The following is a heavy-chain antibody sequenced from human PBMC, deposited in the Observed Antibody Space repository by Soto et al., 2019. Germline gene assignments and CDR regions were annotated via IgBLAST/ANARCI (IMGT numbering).Heavy chain of an antibody. Sequence: VQLVESGGGVVQPGRSLRLSCAASGFTFSSYGMHWVRQAPGKGLEWVAVISYDGSNKYYVDSVKGRFTISRDNSKNTLYLQMNSLSAEDTAVYYCAKDLEIAATGLNWFDPWGQGTLVTVSS. CDR3: AKDLEIAATGLNWFDP. J-gene: IGHJ5*02. D-gene: IGHD6-13*01. CDR2: ISYDGSNK. CDR1: GFTFSSYG. V-gene: IGHV3-30*18.